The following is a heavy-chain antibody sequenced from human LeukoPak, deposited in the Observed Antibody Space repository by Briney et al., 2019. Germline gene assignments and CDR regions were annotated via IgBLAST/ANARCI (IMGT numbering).Heavy chain of an antibody. Sequence: GGSLRLSCAASGFTFSSYGMSWVRQAPGKGLEWVSAISGSGGSTYYADSVKGRFTISRDNSKNTLYLQMNSLRAEDTAVYYCASSSSWPHFDYWGQGTLVTVSS. CDR3: ASSSSWPHFDY. V-gene: IGHV3-23*01. CDR1: GFTFSSYG. D-gene: IGHD6-13*01. J-gene: IGHJ4*02. CDR2: ISGSGGST.